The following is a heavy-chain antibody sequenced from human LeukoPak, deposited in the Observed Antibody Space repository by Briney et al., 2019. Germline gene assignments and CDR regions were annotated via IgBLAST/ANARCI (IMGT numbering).Heavy chain of an antibody. CDR3: ARATSGYYFDY. D-gene: IGHD1-26*01. CDR1: GGSFSGYY. J-gene: IGHJ4*02. Sequence: PSETLSLTCAVYGGSFSGYYWSWIRQPPGKGLEWIGEINHSGSTNYNPSLKSRVTISVDTSKNQFSLKLSSVTAADTAVYYCARATSGYYFDYWGQGTLVTVSS. CDR2: INHSGST. V-gene: IGHV4-34*01.